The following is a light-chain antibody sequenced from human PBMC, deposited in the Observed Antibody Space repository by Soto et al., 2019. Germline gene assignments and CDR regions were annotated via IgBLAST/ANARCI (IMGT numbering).Light chain of an antibody. V-gene: IGKV3-20*01. CDR2: GAS. J-gene: IGKJ4*01. CDR3: QQYGTSPPVT. Sequence: EIVLTQFPGTLSLSPGERATLSCRASQSLSNTYLAWYQQKPGQPPRLLIYGASIRATGIPDRFSGSGSGTDFTLTIGRLEPEDFAVYYCQQYGTSPPVTFGGGTKVDIK. CDR1: QSLSNTY.